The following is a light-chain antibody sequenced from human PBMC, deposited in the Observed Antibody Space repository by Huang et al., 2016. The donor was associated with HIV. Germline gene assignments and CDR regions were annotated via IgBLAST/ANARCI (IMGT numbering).Light chain of an antibody. CDR1: QSLLYNSNSKNY. CDR2: WAS. J-gene: IGKJ1*01. CDR3: QQYYSSLWT. V-gene: IGKV4-1*01. Sequence: DIVMTQSPDSLTVSLGERATIHCESSQSLLYNSNSKNYLNWYQQKPGQPPKLLIYWASARESGVPDRVSGSGSGTNFTLTISSLQAEDVAVYYCQQYYSSLWTFGQGTKVEIK.